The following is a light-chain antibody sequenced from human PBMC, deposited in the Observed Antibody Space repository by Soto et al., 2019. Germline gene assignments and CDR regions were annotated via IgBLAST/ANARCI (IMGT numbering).Light chain of an antibody. CDR2: DAS. CDR3: LQHNSYSWT. Sequence: DIEMSQSPSILSASVGDRVTITCRASQSLNRWLAWCQQKPGKAPKLLIYDASSLASGVPSRFSGSGFGTEFTLTISSLQPEDFATYYCLQHNSYSWTFGQGTTGDIK. J-gene: IGKJ1*01. V-gene: IGKV1-5*01. CDR1: QSLNRW.